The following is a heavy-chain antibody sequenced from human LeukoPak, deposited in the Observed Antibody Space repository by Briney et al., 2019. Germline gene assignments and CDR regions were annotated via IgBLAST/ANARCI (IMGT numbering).Heavy chain of an antibody. CDR1: GFTFSSYW. V-gene: IGHV3-74*01. CDR3: ARSNQADDY. CDR2: INPGGSSI. Sequence: GRSLRLSCAASGFTFSSYWMHWVRQVPGKGLVWVARINPGGSSITYADSVKGRFTIPRDNAKNTLYLQMDSLRAEGTGVYYCARSNQADDYWGQGILVTVSS. J-gene: IGHJ4*02. D-gene: IGHD1-14*01.